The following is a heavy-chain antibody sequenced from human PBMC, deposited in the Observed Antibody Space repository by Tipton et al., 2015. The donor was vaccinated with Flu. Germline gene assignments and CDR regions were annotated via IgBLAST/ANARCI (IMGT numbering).Heavy chain of an antibody. Sequence: TMSLTCNVSGGSLSGYYWSWIRQPAGRGLEWIGRSYTSGNTNYSPSLKSRVTMSVDTSKNQFSLKLSSMTAADTAVYYCAGGQGISGWRYFDYWGQGTLVTVSS. CDR3: AGGQGISGWRYFDY. V-gene: IGHV4-4*07. CDR1: GGSLSGYY. CDR2: SYTSGNT. D-gene: IGHD6-19*01. J-gene: IGHJ4*02.